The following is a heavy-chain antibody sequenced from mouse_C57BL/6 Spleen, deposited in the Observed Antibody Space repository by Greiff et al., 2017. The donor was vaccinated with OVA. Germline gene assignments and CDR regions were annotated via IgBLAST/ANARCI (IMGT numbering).Heavy chain of an antibody. J-gene: IGHJ2*01. V-gene: IGHV1-82*01. CDR2: IYPGDGDT. CDR3: ATTVVEDY. Sequence: VQLQESGPELVKPGASVKISCKASGYAFSSSWMNWVKQRPGKGLEWIGRIYPGDGDTNYNGKFKGKATLTADKSSSTAYMQLSSLTSEDSAVYYCATTVVEDYWGHGTTLTVSS. D-gene: IGHD1-1*01. CDR1: GYAFSSSW.